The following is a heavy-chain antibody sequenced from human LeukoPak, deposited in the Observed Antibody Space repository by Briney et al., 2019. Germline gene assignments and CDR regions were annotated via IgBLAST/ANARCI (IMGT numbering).Heavy chain of an antibody. V-gene: IGHV4-31*03. CDR1: GCPSSSGGYY. J-gene: IGHJ4*02. CDR3: ARTGSYSPFDY. Sequence: SHTLALTCTVPGCPSSSGGYYGSWSLQHPGKGLECIVDIYYSGSTYYNPSRKSRVTISVAPSKNQFCLKLSSVTAADTAVYYCARTGSYSPFDYWGQGTQVTVSS. D-gene: IGHD1-26*01. CDR2: IYYSGST.